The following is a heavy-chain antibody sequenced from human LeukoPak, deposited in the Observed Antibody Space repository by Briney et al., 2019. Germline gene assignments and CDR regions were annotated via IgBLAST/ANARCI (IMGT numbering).Heavy chain of an antibody. CDR3: ARLYSSGFNYFDY. J-gene: IGHJ4*02. D-gene: IGHD3-22*01. CDR2: IYYSGST. CDR1: GGSISSSSYY. Sequence: SETLSLTCTVSGGSISSSSYYWGWIRQPPGKGLEWIGSIYYSGSTYYNPSLKSRVTISVDTSKNQFSLKLSSVTAADTAVYYCARLYSSGFNYFDYWGQGTLVTVSS. V-gene: IGHV4-39*01.